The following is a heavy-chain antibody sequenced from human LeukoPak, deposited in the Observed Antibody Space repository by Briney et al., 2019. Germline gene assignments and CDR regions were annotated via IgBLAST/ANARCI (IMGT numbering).Heavy chain of an antibody. CDR3: AKGPISIGRGVTLDPDY. CDR1: SFPSSTYS. Sequence: CGSLLLSCAASSFPSSTYSMNCVRQAPGKELEWVSGMSGAGDSSYYADSLYGRFTISSDNYDTTPYLQMNSLTVEHRAVHYCAKGPISIGRGVTLDPDYWGQGTVVIVSS. V-gene: IGHV3-23*01. D-gene: IGHD3-10*01. J-gene: IGHJ4*02. CDR2: MSGAGDSS.